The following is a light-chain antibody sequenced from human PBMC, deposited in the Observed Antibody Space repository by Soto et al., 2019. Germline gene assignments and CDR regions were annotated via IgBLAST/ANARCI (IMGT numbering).Light chain of an antibody. Sequence: EIVLTQSPATLSLSPGERAALSCRASQSVAIYLAWYQQKPGQAPRLLIYDASNRAAGIPARFSGSGSGTDFTLTISSLEPEDFAVYYCQQRYSWPPLTFGGGTQVEIK. CDR1: QSVAIY. J-gene: IGKJ4*01. CDR3: QQRYSWPPLT. V-gene: IGKV3-11*01. CDR2: DAS.